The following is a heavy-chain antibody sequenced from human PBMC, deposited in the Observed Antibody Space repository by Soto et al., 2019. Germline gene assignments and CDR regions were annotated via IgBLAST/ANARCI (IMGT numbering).Heavy chain of an antibody. D-gene: IGHD4-17*01. J-gene: IGHJ4*02. CDR1: GGSFSGYY. CDR3: ARYYCGDYAPLF. V-gene: IGHV4-34*01. CDR2: INHSGST. Sequence: SETLSLTCAVYGGSFSGYYWSWIRQPPGKGLEWIGEINHSGSTNYNPSLKSRVTISVDTSKNQLSLKLSSVTAADTAVYYCARYYCGDYAPLFWGQGTLVTVSS.